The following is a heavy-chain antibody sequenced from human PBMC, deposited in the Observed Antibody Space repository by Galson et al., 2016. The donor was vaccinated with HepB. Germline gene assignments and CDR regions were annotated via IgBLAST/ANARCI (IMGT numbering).Heavy chain of an antibody. CDR1: GFTFSYYA. Sequence: SLRLSCAASGFTFSYYAIHWVRQAPGKGLEWVAVISYDGSNKYYADSVKGRFTISRDNSKNMLYLQMNSLRAEDTAVYYCARTVWRWRGMDVWGQGTTVTYSS. J-gene: IGHJ6*02. D-gene: IGHD3-16*01. CDR2: ISYDGSNK. V-gene: IGHV3-30*04. CDR3: ARTVWRWRGMDV.